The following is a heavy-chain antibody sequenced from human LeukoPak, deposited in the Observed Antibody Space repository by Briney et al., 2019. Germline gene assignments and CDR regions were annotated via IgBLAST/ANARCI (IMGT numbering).Heavy chain of an antibody. Sequence: SVKVSCKASGGTFSSYAISWVRQAPGQGLEWMGRIIPILGIANYAQKFRGRVTITADKSTSTAYMELSSLRSEDTAVYYCARPTSDGYWGQGTLVTVSS. CDR1: GGTFSSYA. J-gene: IGHJ4*02. CDR3: ARPTSDGY. V-gene: IGHV1-69*04. CDR2: IIPILGIA.